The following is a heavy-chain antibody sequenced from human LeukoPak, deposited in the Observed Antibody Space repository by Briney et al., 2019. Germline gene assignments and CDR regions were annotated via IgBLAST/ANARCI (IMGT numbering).Heavy chain of an antibody. Sequence: GGSLRLSCAASGFTFSNSAMSWVRQAPGKGLEWVSTLSGSGITTYYADSVKGRFTISRDNSKNTLYLQMNSLRAEDTAVYYCARDPQGSGPDFDFWGQGTLVTVSS. CDR2: LSGSGITT. J-gene: IGHJ4*02. V-gene: IGHV3-23*01. CDR1: GFTFSNSA. D-gene: IGHD6-19*01. CDR3: ARDPQGSGPDFDF.